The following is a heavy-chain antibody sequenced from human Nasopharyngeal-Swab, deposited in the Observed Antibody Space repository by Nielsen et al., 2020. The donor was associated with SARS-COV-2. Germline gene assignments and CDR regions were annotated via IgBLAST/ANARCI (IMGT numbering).Heavy chain of an antibody. Sequence: SETLSLTCSVSGYFLSSGYYWGWIRQSPRKGLEWIGSLPHRGNTYYNPSLKSRVTMSLDTSKNQFSLNLRSVTAADTAVYYCARDYYYDSSGPYIPWGQGIRVTVSS. CDR2: LPHRGNT. J-gene: IGHJ5*02. CDR1: GYFLSSGYY. V-gene: IGHV4-38-2*02. CDR3: ARDYYYDSSGPYIP. D-gene: IGHD3-22*01.